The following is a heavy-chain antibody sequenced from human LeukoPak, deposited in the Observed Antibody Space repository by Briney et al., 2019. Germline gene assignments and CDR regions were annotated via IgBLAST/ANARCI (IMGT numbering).Heavy chain of an antibody. CDR3: ARDLKSGYMDS. CDR2: IYSDGTNK. Sequence: SLRLSCAASDFTFSSYGMHWVRQAPGKGLEWAAVIYSDGTNKYFVDSVKGRFTISRDDSRNTVFLQMNSLRVEDTAVFYCARDLKSGYMDSWGQGTLVTVSS. D-gene: IGHD3-3*01. CDR1: DFTFSSYG. J-gene: IGHJ4*02. V-gene: IGHV3-33*01.